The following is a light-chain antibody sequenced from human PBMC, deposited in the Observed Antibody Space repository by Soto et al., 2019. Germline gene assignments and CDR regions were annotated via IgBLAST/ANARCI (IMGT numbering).Light chain of an antibody. CDR1: VLAKKY. V-gene: IGLV3-27*01. J-gene: IGLJ1*01. Sequence: SYELTQPSSVSVSPGQTASITCSGDVLAKKYARWFQQKPGQAPVLVIYKGSERPSGIPERFSGSSSGTTVTLTISGAQVEDEADYYCYSAADNNYVFGNGTKVTVL. CDR2: KGS. CDR3: YSAADNNYV.